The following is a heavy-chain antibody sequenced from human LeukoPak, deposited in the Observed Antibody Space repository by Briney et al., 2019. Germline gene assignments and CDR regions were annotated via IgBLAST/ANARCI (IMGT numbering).Heavy chain of an antibody. D-gene: IGHD3-3*01. CDR3: AKPSGYYREYFQH. CDR1: GFTFSSYA. Sequence: PGGSLRLSCAASGFTFSSYAMGWVRQAPGKGLEWVSAISGSGGSTYYADSVKGRFTISRDNSKNTLYLQMNSLRAEDTAVYYCAKPSGYYREYFQHWGQGTLVTVSS. CDR2: ISGSGGST. J-gene: IGHJ1*01. V-gene: IGHV3-23*01.